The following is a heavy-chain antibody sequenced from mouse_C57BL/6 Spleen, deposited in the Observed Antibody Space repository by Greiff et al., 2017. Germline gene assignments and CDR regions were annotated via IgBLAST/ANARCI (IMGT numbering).Heavy chain of an antibody. CDR3: ARGDGGYAMDY. V-gene: IGHV1-26*01. CDR2: INPKNGGT. D-gene: IGHD2-3*01. Sequence: EVQLQQSGPELVKPGASVKISCKASGYTFTDYYMNWVKQSHGKSLEWIGDINPKNGGTSYNQKFKGKATLTVDKSSSTAYMELRSLTSEDSAVYYCARGDGGYAMDYWGQGTSVTVSS. J-gene: IGHJ4*01. CDR1: GYTFTDYY.